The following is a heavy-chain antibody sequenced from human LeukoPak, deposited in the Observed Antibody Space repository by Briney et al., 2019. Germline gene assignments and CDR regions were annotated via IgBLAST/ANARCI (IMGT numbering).Heavy chain of an antibody. CDR2: IRSKAYGGTT. CDR1: GFTFVDYA. Sequence: PGRSLRLAWTAAGFTFVDYAMSWVRHAPGKGLEWVGFIRSKAYGGTTEYAASVKGRFTISRDDSKSIAYLQMNSLKTEDTAVYYCTRSGWYAYWGQGTLVTVSS. J-gene: IGHJ4*02. D-gene: IGHD6-19*01. CDR3: TRSGWYAY. V-gene: IGHV3-49*04.